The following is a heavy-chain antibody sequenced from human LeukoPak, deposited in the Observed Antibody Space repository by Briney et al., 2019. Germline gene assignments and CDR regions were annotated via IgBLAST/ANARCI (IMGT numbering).Heavy chain of an antibody. CDR1: GFTFSSYE. CDR3: ARVTYGSGTYGAFDY. J-gene: IGHJ4*02. D-gene: IGHD3-10*01. V-gene: IGHV3-48*03. CDR2: ISSSGSTT. Sequence: TGGSLRLSCAASGFTFSSYEMNWVRQAPGKGLEWVSYISSSGSTTYYADSVKGRFTISRDNSKNTLYLQMNSLRAEDTAVYYCARVTYGSGTYGAFDYWGQGTLVTVSS.